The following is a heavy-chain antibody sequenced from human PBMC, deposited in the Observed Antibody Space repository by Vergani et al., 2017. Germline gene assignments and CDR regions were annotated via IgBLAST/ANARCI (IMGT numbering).Heavy chain of an antibody. D-gene: IGHD3/OR15-3a*01. CDR2: IYYSGSA. CDR1: GGSISSSSYY. Sequence: QLQLQESGPGLLKPSETLSLTCPVSGGSISSSSYYWAWIRQPPGTGLEWIGNIYYSGSAHYNPSLRSRVSISVDMSKHQFSLKLSSRTSADTAVYYCESKPFDFWTGYWDDYYYMDVWGNGTTVTVSS. J-gene: IGHJ6*03. CDR3: ESKPFDFWTGYWDDYYYMDV. V-gene: IGHV4-39*01.